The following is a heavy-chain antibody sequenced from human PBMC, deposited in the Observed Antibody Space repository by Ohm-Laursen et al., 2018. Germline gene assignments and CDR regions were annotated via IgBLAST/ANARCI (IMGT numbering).Heavy chain of an antibody. V-gene: IGHV4-59*08. Sequence: GTLSLTCSASGGSISSYYWTWIRQPPGKGLEWIGYIYYSGSTNYNPSLKSRVTISVDTSKNQFSLKLSSVTAADTAVYYCARQESSGWYPDYWGQGTLVTVSS. CDR1: GGSISSYY. J-gene: IGHJ4*02. CDR2: IYYSGST. D-gene: IGHD6-19*01. CDR3: ARQESSGWYPDY.